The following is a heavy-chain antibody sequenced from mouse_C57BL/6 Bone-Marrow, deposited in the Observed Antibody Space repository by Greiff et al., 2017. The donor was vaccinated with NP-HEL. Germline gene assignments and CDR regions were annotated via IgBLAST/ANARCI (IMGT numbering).Heavy chain of an antibody. CDR2: IRLKSDNYAT. CDR3: TVLYYDYGYYYAMDY. CDR1: GFTFSNYW. D-gene: IGHD2-4*01. Sequence: EVKLMESGGGLVQPGGSMKLSCVASGFTFSNYWMNWVRQSPEKGLEWVAQIRLKSDNYATHYAESVKGRFTISRDDSKSSVYLQMNNLRAEDTGIYYCTVLYYDYGYYYAMDYWGQGTSVTVSS. J-gene: IGHJ4*01. V-gene: IGHV6-3*01.